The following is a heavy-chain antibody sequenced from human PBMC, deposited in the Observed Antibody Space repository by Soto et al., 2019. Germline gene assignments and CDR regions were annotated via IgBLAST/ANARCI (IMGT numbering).Heavy chain of an antibody. CDR3: ARLPQRQIAVVSHSMDV. Sequence: GESLKISCKGSGYSFTSYWIGWVRQMPGKGLEWMGIIYPGDSDTRYSPSFQGQVTISADKSISTAYLQWSSLKASDTAMYYCARLPQRQIAVVSHSMDVWGQGTTVTVSS. CDR1: GYSFTSYW. J-gene: IGHJ6*02. CDR2: IYPGDSDT. D-gene: IGHD6-19*01. V-gene: IGHV5-51*01.